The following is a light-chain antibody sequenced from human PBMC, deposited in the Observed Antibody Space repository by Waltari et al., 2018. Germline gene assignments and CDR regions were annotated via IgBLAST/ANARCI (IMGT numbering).Light chain of an antibody. Sequence: QLVLTQSPSASASLGASVKLTCTLSSGHSSNVIAWLQEQPGKGPRSLMKVNSDGSHSKGEEIPDRVSRSSAGAERYLTSASRESEDEADCYCQTGGHGTWVFGGGTKLTVL. CDR3: QTGGHGTWV. CDR1: SGHSSNV. V-gene: IGLV4-69*01. CDR2: VNSDGSH. J-gene: IGLJ3*02.